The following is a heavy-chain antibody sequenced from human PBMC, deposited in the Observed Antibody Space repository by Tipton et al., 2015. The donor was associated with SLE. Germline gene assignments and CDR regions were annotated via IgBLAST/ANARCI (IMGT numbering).Heavy chain of an antibody. Sequence: LRLSCTVSGGSISSHYWSWIRQPPGKGLEWIGYIYYSGSTNYNPSLKSRVTISVDTSKNQFSLKLSSVTAADTAVYYCARDNDDSSGYAPFDYWGLGTLVTVSS. J-gene: IGHJ4*02. V-gene: IGHV4-59*11. D-gene: IGHD3-22*01. CDR1: GGSISSHY. CDR2: IYYSGST. CDR3: ARDNDDSSGYAPFDY.